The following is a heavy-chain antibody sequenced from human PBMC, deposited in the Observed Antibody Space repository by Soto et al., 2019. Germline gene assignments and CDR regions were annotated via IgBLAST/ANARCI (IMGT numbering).Heavy chain of an antibody. J-gene: IGHJ6*02. CDR3: AKDADYYGSGSYSAHYYYGMDV. D-gene: IGHD3-10*01. CDR1: GFTFSSYG. Sequence: GGSLRLSCAASGFTFSSYGMHWVRQAPGKGLEWVAVISYDGSNKYYADSVKGRFTISRDNSKNTLYLQMNSLRAEDTAVYYCAKDADYYGSGSYSAHYYYGMDVWGQGTTVTVSS. V-gene: IGHV3-30*18. CDR2: ISYDGSNK.